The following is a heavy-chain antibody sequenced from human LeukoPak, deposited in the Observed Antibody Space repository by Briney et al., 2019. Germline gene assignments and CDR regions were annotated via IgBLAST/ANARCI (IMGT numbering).Heavy chain of an antibody. CDR1: GFTFSSYA. J-gene: IGHJ4*02. D-gene: IGHD6-13*01. Sequence: GGSLRLSCAASGFTFSSYAMHWVRQAPGKGLEWVAVISYDGSNKYYADSVKGRFTISRDNSKNTLYLQMNSLRAEDTAVYYCAKGKGYSSSWSNYFDYWGQGTLVTVSS. CDR3: AKGKGYSSSWSNYFDY. CDR2: ISYDGSNK. V-gene: IGHV3-30-3*01.